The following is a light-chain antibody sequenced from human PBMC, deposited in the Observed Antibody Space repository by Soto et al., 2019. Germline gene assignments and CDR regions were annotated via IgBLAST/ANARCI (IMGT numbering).Light chain of an antibody. CDR1: QSVSSN. J-gene: IGKJ1*01. Sequence: EIVMTQSPATLSVSPGERATLSCRASQSVSSNLAWYQQKPGQAPRLLIYDASTRATGIPDRFSGSGSGTDFTLTINRVEPEDFAVYFCQQYAGSPRTFGQGTKV. CDR3: QQYAGSPRT. CDR2: DAS. V-gene: IGKV3-20*01.